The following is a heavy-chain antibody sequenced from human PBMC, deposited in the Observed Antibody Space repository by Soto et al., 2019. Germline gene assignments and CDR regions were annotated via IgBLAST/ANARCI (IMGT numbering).Heavy chain of an antibody. Sequence: PGEPLRVSWKGSGYSFISYWSGWVRQMTGKGLEWMGIIYPGDSDTRYSPSFQGQVTISADKSISTAYLQWSSLKALDTAMYYCATATTVVTDPYYYYGMDVWGQGTTVTVSS. J-gene: IGHJ6*02. CDR3: ATATTVVTDPYYYYGMDV. V-gene: IGHV5-51*01. CDR1: GYSFISYW. D-gene: IGHD4-17*01. CDR2: IYPGDSDT.